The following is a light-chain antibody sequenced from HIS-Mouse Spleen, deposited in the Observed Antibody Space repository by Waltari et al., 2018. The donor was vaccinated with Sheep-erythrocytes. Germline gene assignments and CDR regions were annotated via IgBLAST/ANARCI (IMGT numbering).Light chain of an antibody. J-gene: IGLJ1*01. Sequence: QSALTQPRSVSGSPGQSVTISCTGTSSDVGGYNYVSWYQQHPGKAPKLMLYDVSKRPSGVPDRFAGSTSGNTASLTISGLQAEDEADYYCCSYAGSYNHVFGTGTKVTVL. CDR2: DVS. CDR3: CSYAGSYNHV. CDR1: SSDVGGYNY. V-gene: IGLV2-11*01.